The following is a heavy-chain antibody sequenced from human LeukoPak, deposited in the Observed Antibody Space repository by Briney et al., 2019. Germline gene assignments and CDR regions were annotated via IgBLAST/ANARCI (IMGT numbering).Heavy chain of an antibody. D-gene: IGHD3-3*01. CDR1: GGSISSYY. J-gene: IGHJ5*02. V-gene: IGHV4-59*01. Sequence: SETLSLTCTVSGGSISSYYWSWIRQPPGKGLEWIGYIYYSGSTNYNPSLKSRVTISVDTSKNQLSLTLSSVTAADTPVYYCARGDYDFWSGYYRSWFEPWGEGTLVTVSS. CDR2: IYYSGST. CDR3: ARGDYDFWSGYYRSWFEP.